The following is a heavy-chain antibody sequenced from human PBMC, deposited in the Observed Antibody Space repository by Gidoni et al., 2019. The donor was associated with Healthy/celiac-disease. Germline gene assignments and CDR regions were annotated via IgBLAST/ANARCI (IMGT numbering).Heavy chain of an antibody. D-gene: IGHD5-12*01. Sequence: QVQLVQSGAELMQTGPVVTVSCQAPGCTFRSYAISWVRQAPGKGLEWMGGIIPIVGTANYAQKFQGRVTMTADESTSTAYMELSSLRSEDTAVYYCARERRDGYNYCYFDLWGRGTLVTVSS. CDR3: ARERRDGYNYCYFDL. V-gene: IGHV1-69*01. CDR2: IIPIVGTA. J-gene: IGHJ2*01. CDR1: GCTFRSYA.